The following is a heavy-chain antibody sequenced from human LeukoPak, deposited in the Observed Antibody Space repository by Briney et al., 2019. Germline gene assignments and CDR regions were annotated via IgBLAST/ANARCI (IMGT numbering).Heavy chain of an antibody. Sequence: PSETLSLTCTVSGYSISSGYYWGWIRQPPGKGLEWIGEINHSGSTNYNPSLKSRVTISVDTSKNQFSLKLSSVTAADTAVYYCARDPDYYDSSGTDAFDIWGQGTMVTVSS. CDR1: GYSISSGYY. CDR2: INHSGST. J-gene: IGHJ3*02. D-gene: IGHD3-22*01. CDR3: ARDPDYYDSSGTDAFDI. V-gene: IGHV4-38-2*02.